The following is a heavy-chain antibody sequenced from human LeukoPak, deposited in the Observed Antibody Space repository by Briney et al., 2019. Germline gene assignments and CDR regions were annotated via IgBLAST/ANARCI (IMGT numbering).Heavy chain of an antibody. CDR2: ICYSGST. CDR3: ARYRRIDILTGNDAFDI. J-gene: IGHJ3*02. D-gene: IGHD3-9*01. V-gene: IGHV4-59*01. CDR1: GGSISSYY. Sequence: PSETLSLTCTVSGGSISSYYWSWIRQPPGKGLGWIGYICYSGSTNYNPSLKSRVTISVDTSKNQFSLKLSSVTAADTAVYYCARYRRIDILTGNDAFDIWGQGTMVTVSS.